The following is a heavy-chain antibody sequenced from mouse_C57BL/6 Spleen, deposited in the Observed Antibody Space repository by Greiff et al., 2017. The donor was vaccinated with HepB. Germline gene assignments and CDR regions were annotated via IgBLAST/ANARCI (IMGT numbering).Heavy chain of an antibody. V-gene: IGHV1-39*01. CDR3: ERTDYYGSSYTFDY. J-gene: IGHJ2*01. CDR2: INPNYGTT. D-gene: IGHD1-1*01. Sequence: VHVKQSGPELVKPGASVKISCKASGYSFTDYNMNWVKQSNGKSLEWIGVINPNYGTTSYNQKFKGKATLTVDQSSSTAYMQLNSLTSEDSAVYYCERTDYYGSSYTFDYWGQGTTLTVSS. CDR1: GYSFTDYN.